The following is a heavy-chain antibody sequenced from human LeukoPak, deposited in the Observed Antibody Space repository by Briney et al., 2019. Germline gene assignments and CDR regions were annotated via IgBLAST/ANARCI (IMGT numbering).Heavy chain of an antibody. CDR2: IYYSGST. CDR1: GGSISSGDYY. J-gene: IGHJ3*02. V-gene: IGHV4-30-4*01. Sequence: SETLSLTCTVSGGSISSGDYYWSWIRQPPGKGLEWIGYIYYSGSTYYNPSLKSRVTISVDTSKNQFSLKLSSVTAADTAVYYCARGPLAHAFDIWGQGTMVTVSS. CDR3: ARGPLAHAFDI.